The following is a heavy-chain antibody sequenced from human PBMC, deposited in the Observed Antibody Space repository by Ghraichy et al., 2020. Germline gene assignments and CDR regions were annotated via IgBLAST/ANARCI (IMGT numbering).Heavy chain of an antibody. CDR1: GFTFSSYS. Sequence: LSLTCAASGFTFSSYSMNWVRQAPGKGLEWVSSISSSSSYIYYADSVKGRFTISRDNAKNSLYLQMNSLRAEDTAVYYCARDPAGGSGTPWFDPWGQGTLVTVSS. CDR2: ISSSSSYI. J-gene: IGHJ5*02. V-gene: IGHV3-21*01. CDR3: ARDPAGGSGTPWFDP. D-gene: IGHD1-1*01.